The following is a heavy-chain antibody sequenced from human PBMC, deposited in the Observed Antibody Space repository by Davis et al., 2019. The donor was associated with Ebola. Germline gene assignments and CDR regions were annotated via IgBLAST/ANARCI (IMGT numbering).Heavy chain of an antibody. CDR1: GFTFSSYS. J-gene: IGHJ6*02. CDR2: ISSSSSYI. D-gene: IGHD3-3*01. CDR3: ARDYLLYYDFWSGYPNYYYGMDV. Sequence: GESLKISCAASGFTFSSYSMNWVRQAPGKGLEWVSSISSSSSYIYYADSVKGRFTISRDNAKNSLYLQMNSLRAEDTAVYYCARDYLLYYDFWSGYPNYYYGMDVWGQGTTVTVSS. V-gene: IGHV3-21*01.